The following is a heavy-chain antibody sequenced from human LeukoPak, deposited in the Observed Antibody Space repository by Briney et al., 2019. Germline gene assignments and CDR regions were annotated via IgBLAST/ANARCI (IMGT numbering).Heavy chain of an antibody. CDR1: GGSISSYY. Sequence: SETLSLTCTVSGGSISSYYWSWIWQPPGKGLEWIGYIYYSGSTNYNPSLKSRVTISVDTSKNQFSLKLSSVTAADTAVYYCARGNGYNPDAFDIWGQGTMVTVSS. J-gene: IGHJ3*02. CDR3: ARGNGYNPDAFDI. V-gene: IGHV4-59*01. D-gene: IGHD5-24*01. CDR2: IYYSGST.